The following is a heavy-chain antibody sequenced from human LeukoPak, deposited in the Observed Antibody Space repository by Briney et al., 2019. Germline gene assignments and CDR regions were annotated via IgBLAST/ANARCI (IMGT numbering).Heavy chain of an antibody. V-gene: IGHV4-34*01. D-gene: IGHD2-8*01. Sequence: SETLPLTCAVYGGSFSGDYWSWIRQPPGKGLEWIGEINHSGSTNYNPSLKSRVTISVDTSKNQFSLKLSSVTAADTAVYYCARGGLMVYAVRVQNDVFDIWGQGTMVTVSS. CDR2: INHSGST. CDR3: ARGGLMVYAVRVQNDVFDI. CDR1: GGSFSGDY. J-gene: IGHJ3*02.